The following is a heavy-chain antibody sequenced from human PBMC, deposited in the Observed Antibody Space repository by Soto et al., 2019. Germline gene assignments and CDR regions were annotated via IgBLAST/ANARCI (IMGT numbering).Heavy chain of an antibody. CDR1: GFTFSSYG. D-gene: IGHD3-22*01. V-gene: IGHV3-30*03. CDR3: ATTLTGYYYDSSGYSPYYYYYGMDV. Sequence: QVQLVESGGGVVQPGRSLRLSCAASGFTFSSYGMHWVRQAPGKGLEWVAVISYDGSNKYYADSVKGRFTISRDNSKNTLYLQMNSLRAEDTAVYYCATTLTGYYYDSSGYSPYYYYYGMDVWGQGTTVTVSS. CDR2: ISYDGSNK. J-gene: IGHJ6*02.